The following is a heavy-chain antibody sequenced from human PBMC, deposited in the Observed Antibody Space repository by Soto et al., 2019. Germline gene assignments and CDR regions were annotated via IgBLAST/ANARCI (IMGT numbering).Heavy chain of an antibody. Sequence: PSETLSLTCAVSCGSISSSNWWSWVRQPPGKGLEWIGEIYHSGTTNYNPSLKSRVTISVDKSKNQFSLKLSSVTAADTAVYYCELSLATNKIDYWGQGTLVTVSS. CDR2: IYHSGTT. CDR3: ELSLATNKIDY. V-gene: IGHV4-4*02. J-gene: IGHJ4*02. D-gene: IGHD6-13*01. CDR1: CGSISSSNW.